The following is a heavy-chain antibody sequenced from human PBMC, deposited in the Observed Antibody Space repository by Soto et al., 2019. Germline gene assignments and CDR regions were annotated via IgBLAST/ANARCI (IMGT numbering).Heavy chain of an antibody. CDR2: ISSSSNYI. CDR1: GLTFSSYS. J-gene: IGHJ4*02. V-gene: IGHV3-21*01. D-gene: IGHD3-10*01. Sequence: GGSLRLSCAASGLTFSSYSMDWVRQARGKGLEWVSSISSSSNYINYADSVKGRFTISRDNAKNSLYLQMDSLRAEDTAVYYCAREKRFSRGSDYFDYWGQAAPVTVSS. CDR3: AREKRFSRGSDYFDY.